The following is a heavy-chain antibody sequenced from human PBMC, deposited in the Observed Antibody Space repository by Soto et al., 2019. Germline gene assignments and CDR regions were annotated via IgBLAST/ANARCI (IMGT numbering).Heavy chain of an antibody. CDR2: VIPMFGTT. J-gene: IGHJ6*02. D-gene: IGHD6-6*01. CDR3: ARENSIASLSYYYGMDV. CDR1: GGSFSGNA. V-gene: IGHV1-69*01. Sequence: QVQLVQSGAEVKKPGSSVKVSCKSSGGSFSGNAISWVRQAPGQGPEWMGGVIPMFGTTNFARKFQDRITITADESSSTAYMELSSLLSEDTAVYYCARENSIASLSYYYGMDVWGHRTTVIVSS.